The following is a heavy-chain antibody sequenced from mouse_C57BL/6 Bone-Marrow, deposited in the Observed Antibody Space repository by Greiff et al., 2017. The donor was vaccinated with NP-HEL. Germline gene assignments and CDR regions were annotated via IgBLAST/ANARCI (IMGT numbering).Heavy chain of an antibody. V-gene: IGHV1-69*01. D-gene: IGHD3-2*02. CDR1: GYTFTSYW. CDR2: IDPSDSYT. Sequence: QVQLQQSGAELVMPGASVKLSCKASGYTFTSYWMHWVKQRPGQGLEWIGEIDPSDSYTNYNQKFKGKSTLTVDKSSSTAYMQLSSLTSEDSAVYYCARSDSSGWAYWGQGTLVTVSA. CDR3: ARSDSSGWAY. J-gene: IGHJ3*01.